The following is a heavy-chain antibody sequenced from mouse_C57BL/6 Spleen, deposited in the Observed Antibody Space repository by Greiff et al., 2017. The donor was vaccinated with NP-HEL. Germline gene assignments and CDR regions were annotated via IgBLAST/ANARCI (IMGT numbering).Heavy chain of an antibody. CDR3: SLYYGNPYYAMDY. J-gene: IGHJ4*01. CDR1: GYSITSGYY. CDR2: ISYDGSN. Sequence: EVKLQESGPGLVKPSQSLSLTCSVTGYSITSGYYWNWIRQFPGNKLEWMGYISYDGSNNYNPSLKNRISITRDTSKNQFFLKLNSVTTEDTATYYCSLYYGNPYYAMDYWGQGTSVTVSS. V-gene: IGHV3-6*01. D-gene: IGHD2-1*01.